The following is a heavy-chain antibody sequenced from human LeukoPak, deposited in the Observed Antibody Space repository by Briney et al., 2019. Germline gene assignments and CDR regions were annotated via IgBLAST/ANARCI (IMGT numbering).Heavy chain of an antibody. Sequence: VQPGRSLRLSCAASGFTFSSYGMHWVRQAPGKGLEWVAVISYDGSNKYYADSVKGRFTISRDNSKNTLYLQMNSLRGDDTALYYCAKPRDASGPYPPLDYWGQGTLVTVSS. CDR1: GFTFSSYG. J-gene: IGHJ4*02. CDR3: AKPRDASGPYPPLDY. V-gene: IGHV3-30*18. CDR2: ISYDGSNK. D-gene: IGHD1-26*01.